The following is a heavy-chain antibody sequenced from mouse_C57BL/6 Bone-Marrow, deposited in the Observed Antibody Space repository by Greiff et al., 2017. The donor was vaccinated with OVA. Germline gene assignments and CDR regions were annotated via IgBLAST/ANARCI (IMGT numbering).Heavy chain of an antibody. D-gene: IGHD2-5*01. J-gene: IGHJ2*01. CDR3: ARAIVTTSYYFDY. CDR1: GFTFSSYA. V-gene: IGHV5-4*03. Sequence: VMLVESGGGLVKPGGSLKLSCAASGFTFSSYAMSWVRQTPEKRLEWVATISDGGSYTYYPDNVKGRFTISRDNAKNNLYLQMSHLKSEDTAMYYCARAIVTTSYYFDYWGQGTTLTVSS. CDR2: ISDGGSYT.